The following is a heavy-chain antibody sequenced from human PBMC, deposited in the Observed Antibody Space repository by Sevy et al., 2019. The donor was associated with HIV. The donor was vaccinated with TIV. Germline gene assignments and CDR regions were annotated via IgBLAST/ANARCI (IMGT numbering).Heavy chain of an antibody. CDR1: GFTFSDYY. Sequence: GGSLRLSCAASGFTFSDYYMSWIRQAPGKGLEWVSYISSSGSTIYYADSVKGLFTISRDNAKNSLYLQMNSLRAEDTAVYCCACLGESDAFDIWGQGTMVTVSS. J-gene: IGHJ3*02. D-gene: IGHD3-16*01. V-gene: IGHV3-11*01. CDR3: ACLGESDAFDI. CDR2: ISSSGSTI.